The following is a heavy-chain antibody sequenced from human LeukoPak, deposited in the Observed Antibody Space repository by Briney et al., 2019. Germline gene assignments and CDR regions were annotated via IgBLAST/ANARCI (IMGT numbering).Heavy chain of an antibody. CDR1: GGTFSGYA. CDR2: IIPIFGTA. J-gene: IGHJ4*02. V-gene: IGHV1-69*13. Sequence: SVKVSCKASGGTFSGYAISWARQAPGQGLEWMGGIIPIFGTANYAQKFQGRVTITADESTSTAYMELSSLRSEDTAVYYCARGSYGGNAGNFDYWGQGTLVTVSS. CDR3: ARGSYGGNAGNFDY. D-gene: IGHD4-23*01.